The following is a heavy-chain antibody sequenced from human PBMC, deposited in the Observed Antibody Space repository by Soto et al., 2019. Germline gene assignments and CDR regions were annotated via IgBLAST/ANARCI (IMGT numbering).Heavy chain of an antibody. J-gene: IGHJ6*02. D-gene: IGHD3-10*01. CDR2: INHSGST. CDR3: ARGRITMVRGLLYCYYGMDV. CDR1: GGSFSGYY. V-gene: IGHV4-34*01. Sequence: PSETLSLTCAVYGGSFSGYYWSWIRQPPGKGLEWIGEINHSGSTNYNPSLKSRVTISVDTSKNQFSLKLSSVTAADTAVYYCARGRITMVRGLLYCYYGMDVWGQGTTVTVS.